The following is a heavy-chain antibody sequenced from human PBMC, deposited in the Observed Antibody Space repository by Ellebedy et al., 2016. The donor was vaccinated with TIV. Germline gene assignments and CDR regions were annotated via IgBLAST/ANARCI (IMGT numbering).Heavy chain of an antibody. CDR2: INTDGTST. V-gene: IGHV3-74*01. D-gene: IGHD3-10*01. CDR1: GFTFTNYW. J-gene: IGHJ4*02. Sequence: ETLSLTCAASGFTFTNYWMHWVRQAPGKGPVWVSRINTDGTSTRYADSVKGRFTISRDNAKNSLYLQMNSLRAEDTAVYYCAKRQPYGSGSYPFDYWGQGTLVTVSS. CDR3: AKRQPYGSGSYPFDY.